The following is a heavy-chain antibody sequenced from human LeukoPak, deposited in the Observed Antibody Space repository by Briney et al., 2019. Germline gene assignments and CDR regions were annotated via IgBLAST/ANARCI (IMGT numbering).Heavy chain of an antibody. CDR1: GLTFSNYG. CDR2: ISGSGAST. J-gene: IGHJ4*02. Sequence: GGSLRLSCAASGLTFSNYGMSWVRQAPGKGLEWVSAISGSGASTNYADSVKGRFTISRDNSKNTLYLQMNSLRAEDTAVYYCARDEIFFGIVEYYFDYWGQGTLVTVSS. CDR3: ARDEIFFGIVEYYFDY. D-gene: IGHD1-26*01. V-gene: IGHV3-23*01.